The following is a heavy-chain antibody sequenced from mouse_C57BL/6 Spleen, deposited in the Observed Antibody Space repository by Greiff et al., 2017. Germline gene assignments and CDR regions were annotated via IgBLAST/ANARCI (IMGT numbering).Heavy chain of an antibody. CDR3: ARRDDGYYPFAY. Sequence: EVKLMESGGGLVKPGGSLKLSCAASGFTFSDYGMHWVSQAPEKGLEWVAYISSGSSTIYYADTVKGRFTISRDNAKNTLFLQMTSLRSEDTAMDYCARRDDGYYPFAYWGQGTLVTVAA. D-gene: IGHD2-3*01. V-gene: IGHV5-17*01. CDR2: ISSGSSTI. J-gene: IGHJ3*01. CDR1: GFTFSDYG.